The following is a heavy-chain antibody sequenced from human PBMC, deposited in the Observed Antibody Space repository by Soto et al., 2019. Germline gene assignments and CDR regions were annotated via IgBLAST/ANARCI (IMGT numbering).Heavy chain of an antibody. D-gene: IGHD3-10*02. J-gene: IGHJ4*02. CDR1: GYTFTSYA. Sequence: QVQLVQSGAEVKKPGASVKVSCKASGYTFTSYAMHWVRQAPGQRLEWMGWINAGNGNTKYSQKFQGRVTITSDTYASTAYMELSSLRSEDTAVYYCASGHMFWELAAAYWGQGTLVTVSS. V-gene: IGHV1-3*01. CDR3: ASGHMFWELAAAY. CDR2: INAGNGNT.